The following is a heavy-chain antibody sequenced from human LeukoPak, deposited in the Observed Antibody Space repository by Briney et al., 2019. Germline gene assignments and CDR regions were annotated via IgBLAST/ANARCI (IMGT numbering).Heavy chain of an antibody. Sequence: KSSETLSLTCTVSGDSISRYYWSWIQQPPGKGLEWIGYIYNSVSTNYNPSLKSRVTISVDTSKNQFSLKLSSVTAADTAVYYCARGGGSYGAEAFDIWGQGTMVTVSS. CDR1: GDSISRYY. V-gene: IGHV4-59*01. D-gene: IGHD3-16*01. J-gene: IGHJ3*02. CDR2: IYNSVST. CDR3: ARGGGSYGAEAFDI.